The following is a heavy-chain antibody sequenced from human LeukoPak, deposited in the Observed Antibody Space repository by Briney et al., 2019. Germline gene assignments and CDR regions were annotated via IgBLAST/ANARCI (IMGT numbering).Heavy chain of an antibody. Sequence: ASVKVSCKASGYTFTSYGISWVRQAPGQGLEWMGWISAYNGNTNYAQKLQGRVTMTTDTSTSTAYMELRSLRSDDTAVYYCARDYISHYYDSSDYYPKPGLDYWGQGTLVTVSS. CDR1: GYTFTSYG. CDR3: ARDYISHYYDSSDYYPKPGLDY. V-gene: IGHV1-18*01. CDR2: ISAYNGNT. J-gene: IGHJ4*02. D-gene: IGHD3-22*01.